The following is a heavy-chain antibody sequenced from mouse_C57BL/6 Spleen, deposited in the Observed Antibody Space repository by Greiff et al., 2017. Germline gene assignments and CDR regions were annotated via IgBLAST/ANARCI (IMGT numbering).Heavy chain of an antibody. V-gene: IGHV3-6*01. D-gene: IGHD1-1*01. J-gene: IGHJ2*01. CDR3: ARAFYYYGSSPYFDY. Sequence: EVKLQESGPGLVKPSQSLSLTCSVTGYSITSGYYWNWIRQFPGNKLEWMGYISYDGSNNYNPSLKNRISITRDTSKNQFFLKLNSVTTEDTATYYCARAFYYYGSSPYFDYWGQGTTLTVSS. CDR1: GYSITSGYY. CDR2: ISYDGSN.